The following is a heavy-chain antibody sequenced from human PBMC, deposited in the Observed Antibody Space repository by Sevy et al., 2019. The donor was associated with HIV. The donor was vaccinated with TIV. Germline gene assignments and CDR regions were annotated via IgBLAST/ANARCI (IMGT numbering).Heavy chain of an antibody. CDR3: ARDLRTVGGYDSRDDAFDI. J-gene: IGHJ3*02. V-gene: IGHV1-69*13. CDR2: IIPIFGTA. Sequence: ASVKVSCKASGGTFSSYAISWVRQAPGQGLEWMGGIIPIFGTANYAQKFQGRVTITADESTSTAYMELSSLRSEDTAVYYCARDLRTVGGYDSRDDAFDIWGQGTMVTVSS. CDR1: GGTFSSYA. D-gene: IGHD3-22*01.